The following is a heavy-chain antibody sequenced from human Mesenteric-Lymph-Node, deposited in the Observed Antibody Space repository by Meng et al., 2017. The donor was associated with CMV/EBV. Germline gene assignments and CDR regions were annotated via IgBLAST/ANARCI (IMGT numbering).Heavy chain of an antibody. D-gene: IGHD2-2*01. CDR2: SSNTGGTI. CDR3: AREVEPAALYLSYYGLDV. CDR1: GFTFRSYE. Sequence: GGSLRLSCTASGFTFRSYEMNWVRQAPGKGLEWVSYSSNTGGTIYYADSVKGRFTVSRDNARNSLYLQMNSLRADDTAIYYCAREVEPAALYLSYYGLDVWGQGTTVTVSS. V-gene: IGHV3-48*03. J-gene: IGHJ6*01.